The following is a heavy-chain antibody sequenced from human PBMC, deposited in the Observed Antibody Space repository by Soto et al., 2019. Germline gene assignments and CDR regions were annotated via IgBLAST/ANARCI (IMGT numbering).Heavy chain of an antibody. D-gene: IGHD2-2*01. J-gene: IGHJ5*02. CDR3: ARHPGRCSSTSCYGWGNWFDP. CDR2: INHSGST. CDR1: GGSFSGYY. V-gene: IGHV4-34*01. Sequence: SETLSLTCAVYGGSFSGYYWSWIRQPPGKGLEWIGEINHSGSTNYNPSLKSRVTISVDTSKNQFSLKLSSVTAADTAVYYCARHPGRCSSTSCYGWGNWFDPWGQGTLVTVSS.